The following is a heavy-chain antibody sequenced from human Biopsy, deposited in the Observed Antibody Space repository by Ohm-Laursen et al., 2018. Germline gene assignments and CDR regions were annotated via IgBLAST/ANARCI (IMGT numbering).Heavy chain of an antibody. J-gene: IGHJ4*02. CDR3: ARDER. V-gene: IGHV3-7*01. Sequence: GSLRLSCAASRFTFSDYFMSWIRQAPGKGLEWVANINPDGSVKYFADSVKGRFTISRDNAENSMYLQMSSLTVDDTAAYYCARDERWGQGTLVTVSS. CDR2: INPDGSVK. CDR1: RFTFSDYF. D-gene: IGHD5-24*01.